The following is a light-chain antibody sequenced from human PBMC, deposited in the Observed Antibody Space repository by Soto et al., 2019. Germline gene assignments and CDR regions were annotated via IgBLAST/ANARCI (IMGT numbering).Light chain of an antibody. V-gene: IGKV3-15*01. CDR1: QSVSNN. CDR3: AQYNDWTLYT. J-gene: IGKJ2*01. CDR2: GAS. Sequence: EIVMTQSPATLSVSPGERATLSCRASQSVSNNLAWYQQKPGQPPRLLIYGASTRATGIPARFSGSGSGAEFALTISGLQSEGFAVYYCAQYNDWTLYTFGQGNKLEIK.